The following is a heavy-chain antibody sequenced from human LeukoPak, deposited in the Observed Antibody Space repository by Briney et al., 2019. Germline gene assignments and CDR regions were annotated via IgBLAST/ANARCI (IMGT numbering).Heavy chain of an antibody. CDR1: GGSVRDNIYY. J-gene: IGHJ3*02. D-gene: IGHD3-16*01. CDR2: IYYSGST. V-gene: IGHV4-39*07. CDR3: ARRVRIGKFRLGAFDI. Sequence: SETLSLTCTVSGGSVRDNIYYWGWIRQSPGKDLDWIGSIYYSGSTFYNPSLKSRVTLSVDTSKNQFSLKLSSVTAADTAVYYCARRVRIGKFRLGAFDIWGQGTMVTVSS.